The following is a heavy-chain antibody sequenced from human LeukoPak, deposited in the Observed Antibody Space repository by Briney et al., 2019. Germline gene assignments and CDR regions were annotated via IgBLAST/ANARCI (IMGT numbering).Heavy chain of an antibody. Sequence: ASVKVSCKASGYTFTGYYMHWVRQAPGQGLEWMGWINPNSGGTNYAQKFQGRVTMTRDTSISTAYMELSRLRSDETAVYYCAREFLPGARQYQLPLWGQGTLVTVSS. CDR2: INPNSGGT. J-gene: IGHJ4*02. D-gene: IGHD2-2*01. CDR1: GYTFTGYY. V-gene: IGHV1-2*02. CDR3: AREFLPGARQYQLPL.